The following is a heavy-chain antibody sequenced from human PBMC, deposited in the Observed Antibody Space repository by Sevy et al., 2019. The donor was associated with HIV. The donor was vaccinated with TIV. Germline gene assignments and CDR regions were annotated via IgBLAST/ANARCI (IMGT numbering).Heavy chain of an antibody. V-gene: IGHV3-15*01. CDR2: IKSKTDGGTT. D-gene: IGHD2-2*01. CDR3: PTHTRCSSTSCYEYYYYGMDV. CDR1: GFTFSNAW. J-gene: IGHJ6*02. Sequence: GGFLRLSCAASGFTFSNAWMSWVRQAPGKGLEWVGRIKSKTDGGTTDYAAPVKGRFTISRDDSKNTLYLQMNSLKTEDTAVYYCPTHTRCSSTSCYEYYYYGMDVWGQGTTVTVSS.